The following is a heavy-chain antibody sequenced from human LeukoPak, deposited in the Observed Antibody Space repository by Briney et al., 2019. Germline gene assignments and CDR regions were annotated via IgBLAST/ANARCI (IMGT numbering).Heavy chain of an antibody. Sequence: KPSETLSLTCTVSGGSMSSYYWSWIRQPAGKGLEWIGRIYTSGSTNYNPSLKSRVPISVDTSKNQFSLKLRSVPAADTAVYYCARLGSWTVGNDYWGQGTLVTVSS. CDR1: GGSMSSYY. D-gene: IGHD6-13*01. J-gene: IGHJ4*02. CDR2: IYTSGST. CDR3: ARLGSWTVGNDY. V-gene: IGHV4-4*07.